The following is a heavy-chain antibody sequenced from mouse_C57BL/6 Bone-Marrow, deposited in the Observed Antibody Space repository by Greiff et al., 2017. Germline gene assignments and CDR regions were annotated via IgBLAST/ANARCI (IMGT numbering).Heavy chain of an antibody. V-gene: IGHV1-58*01. J-gene: IGHJ2*01. Sequence: VQLKQSGAELVRPGSSEKMSCKTSGYTFTSYGINWVKQRPGQGLEWIGYIYIGNGYTEYNEKFKGKATLTSDTSSSTAYMQLSSLTSEDSAIYFCARTWPYYYGSSPFDYWGQGTTLTVSS. CDR3: ARTWPYYYGSSPFDY. CDR2: IYIGNGYT. CDR1: GYTFTSYG. D-gene: IGHD1-1*01.